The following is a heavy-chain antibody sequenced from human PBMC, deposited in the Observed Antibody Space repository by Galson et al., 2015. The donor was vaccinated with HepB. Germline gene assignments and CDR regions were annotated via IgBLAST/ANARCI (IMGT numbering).Heavy chain of an antibody. Sequence: SLRLSCAASGFTFSSYGMHWVRQAPGKGLEWVAVISYDGSNKYYADSVKGRFTISRDNSKNTLYLQMNSLRAEDTAVYYCARNYYDSSGYYPHYFDYWGQGTLVTVSS. V-gene: IGHV3-30*03. J-gene: IGHJ4*02. CDR1: GFTFSSYG. CDR3: ARNYYDSSGYYPHYFDY. CDR2: ISYDGSNK. D-gene: IGHD3-22*01.